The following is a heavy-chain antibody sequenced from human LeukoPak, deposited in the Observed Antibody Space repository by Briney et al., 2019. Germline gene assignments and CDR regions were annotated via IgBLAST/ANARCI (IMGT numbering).Heavy chain of an antibody. D-gene: IGHD6-19*01. Sequence: GGSLRLSCVDSGFTFSTYSMNWVRQAPGKGLEWVSSISSSSSYIYYGDSVKGRFTISRDNAKNSLYLQMNSLRGEDTAMYYCARVQGGGYRTADYWGQGTLVTVSS. J-gene: IGHJ4*02. CDR1: GFTFSTYS. V-gene: IGHV3-21*01. CDR3: ARVQGGGYRTADY. CDR2: ISSSSSYI.